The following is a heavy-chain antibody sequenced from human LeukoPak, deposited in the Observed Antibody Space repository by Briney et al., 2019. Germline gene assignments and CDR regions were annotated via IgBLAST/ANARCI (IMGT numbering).Heavy chain of an antibody. CDR1: GFTFSTYG. V-gene: IGHV3-23*01. Sequence: PGGTLRLSCAASGFTFSTYGMSWVRQAPGKGLAWVSGISGSGDSTYYADSVRGRFTISRDNSKNTLFLQMNSLRAEDTAIYYCATYRQVLLPFESWGQGTLVTVSS. CDR2: ISGSGDST. CDR3: ATYRQVLLPFES. D-gene: IGHD5-18*01. J-gene: IGHJ4*02.